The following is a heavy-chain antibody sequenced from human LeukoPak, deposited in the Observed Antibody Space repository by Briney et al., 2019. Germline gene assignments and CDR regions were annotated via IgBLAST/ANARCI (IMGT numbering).Heavy chain of an antibody. Sequence: ASVKVSSKASGYTFTSYYMHWVRQAPGQGLEWMGIINPSGGSTSYAQKFQGRVTMTRDTSTNTVYMELSSLRSEDTAVYYCARWGYCSGGSCSSNGAFDIWGQGTMVTVSS. CDR3: ARWGYCSGGSCSSNGAFDI. J-gene: IGHJ3*02. D-gene: IGHD2-15*01. V-gene: IGHV1-46*01. CDR1: GYTFTSYY. CDR2: INPSGGST.